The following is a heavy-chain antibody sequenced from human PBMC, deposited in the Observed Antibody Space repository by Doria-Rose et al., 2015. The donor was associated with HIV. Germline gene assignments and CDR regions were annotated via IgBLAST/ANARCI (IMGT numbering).Heavy chain of an antibody. J-gene: IGHJ4*02. Sequence: QVTLKESGPVLVKPTETLTLTCTVSGVSLSSPGVGVSWIRQPPGKALEWLANIFSDDERSYNTSLKSRLTISSGTSKSQVVLTMTDMDPVDTATYYCARIKSSRWYHKYYFDFWGQGTLVIVSA. V-gene: IGHV2-26*01. CDR2: IFSDDER. D-gene: IGHD6-13*01. CDR1: GVSLSSPGVG. CDR3: ARIKSSRWYHKYYFDF.